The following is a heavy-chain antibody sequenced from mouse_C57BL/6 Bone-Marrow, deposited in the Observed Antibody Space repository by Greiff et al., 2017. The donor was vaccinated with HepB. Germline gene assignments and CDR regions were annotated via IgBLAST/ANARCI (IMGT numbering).Heavy chain of an antibody. CDR2: ISNGGGST. CDR3: ARSYMFAY. D-gene: IGHD1-3*01. Sequence: EVKLMESGGGLVQPGGSLKLSCAASGFTFSDYYMYWVRQTPEKRLEWVAYISNGGGSTYYPDTVKGRFTISRDNAKNTLYLQMSRLKSEDTAMYYCARSYMFAYWGQGTLVTVSA. J-gene: IGHJ3*01. V-gene: IGHV5-12*01. CDR1: GFTFSDYY.